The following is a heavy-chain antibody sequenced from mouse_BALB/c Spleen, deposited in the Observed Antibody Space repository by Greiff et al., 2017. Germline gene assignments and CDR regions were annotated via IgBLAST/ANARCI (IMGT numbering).Heavy chain of an antibody. J-gene: IGHJ2*01. CDR2: INSNGGST. V-gene: IGHV5-6-3*01. D-gene: IGHD1-1*01. CDR1: GFTFSSYG. Sequence: EVKLEESGGGLVQPGGSLKLSCAASGFTFSSYGMSWVRQTPDKRLELVATINSNGGSTYYPDSVKGRFTISRDNAKNTLYLQMSSLKSEDTAMYYCAREGNYYYGSSYSSYFDYWGQGTTLTVSS. CDR3: AREGNYYYGSSYSSYFDY.